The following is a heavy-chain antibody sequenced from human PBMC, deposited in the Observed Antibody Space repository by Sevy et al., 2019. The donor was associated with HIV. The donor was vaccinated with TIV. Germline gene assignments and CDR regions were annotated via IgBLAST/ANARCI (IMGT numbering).Heavy chain of an antibody. CDR3: ARVGIVVGGAFDI. Sequence: GGSLRLSCAASGFTFSSYSMNWVRQAPGKGLEWVSYISSSSSTIYYADSVKGRFTISRENAKNSLYLQMNSLSAEDTAVYYCARVGIVVGGAFDIWGQGTMVTVSS. D-gene: IGHD2-15*01. CDR1: GFTFSSYS. CDR2: ISSSSSTI. J-gene: IGHJ3*02. V-gene: IGHV3-48*01.